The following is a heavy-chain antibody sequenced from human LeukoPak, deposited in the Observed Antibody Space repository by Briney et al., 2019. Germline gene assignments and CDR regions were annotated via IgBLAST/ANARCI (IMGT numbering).Heavy chain of an antibody. V-gene: IGHV3-53*01. CDR2: IYSGGNT. CDR1: GFTVSSNS. Sequence: GGSLRLSCTVSGFTVSSNSMSWVRQAPGKGLEWVSFIYSGGNTHNSDSVKGRFTISRDNSNNTLYLQMNRLRAEDTAVYYCARRAGDYSHPYDYWGQGTLVTVSS. CDR3: ARRAGDYSHPYDY. D-gene: IGHD3-22*01. J-gene: IGHJ4*02.